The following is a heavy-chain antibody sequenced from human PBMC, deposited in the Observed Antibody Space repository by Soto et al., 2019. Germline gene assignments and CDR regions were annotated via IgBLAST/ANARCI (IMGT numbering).Heavy chain of an antibody. CDR1: GFTFSSYS. CDR3: GKDLFGDYDVFDI. CDR2: ISSSSSYI. D-gene: IGHD4-17*01. Sequence: GGSLRLSCAASGFTFSSYSMNWVRQAPGKGLEWVSSISSSSSYIYYADSVKGRFTISRDNAKNSLYLQMNSLRAEDTAVYYCGKDLFGDYDVFDIWAKGTMVTVS. J-gene: IGHJ3*02. V-gene: IGHV3-21*01.